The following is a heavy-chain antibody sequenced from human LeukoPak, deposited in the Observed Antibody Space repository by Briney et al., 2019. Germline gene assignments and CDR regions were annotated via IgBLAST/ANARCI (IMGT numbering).Heavy chain of an antibody. CDR1: GGSISSYY. CDR2: IYYSGST. Sequence: ASETLSLTCTVSGGSISSYYWGWIRQPPGKGLEWIGSIYYSGSTYYNPSLKSRVTISVDTSKNQFSLKLSSVTAADTAVYYCAIPVAGPLYFDYWGQGTLVTVSS. V-gene: IGHV4-39*01. D-gene: IGHD6-19*01. CDR3: AIPVAGPLYFDY. J-gene: IGHJ4*02.